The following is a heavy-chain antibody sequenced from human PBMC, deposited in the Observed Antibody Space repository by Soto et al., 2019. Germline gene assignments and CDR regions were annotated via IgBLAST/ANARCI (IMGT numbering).Heavy chain of an antibody. CDR1: GFSFSSQA. V-gene: IGHV3-30-3*01. CDR2: ISNDGNRQ. Sequence: GGSLRLSCVASGFSFSSQAMHWVRQAPGKGLEWLAAISNDGNRQLYADSVKDRFTISRDNSRNTLDLQMNNLRTEDTGVYFCARDIYSYGSVGTPDIWGQGTMVTVSS. D-gene: IGHD5-18*01. J-gene: IGHJ3*02. CDR3: ARDIYSYGSVGTPDI.